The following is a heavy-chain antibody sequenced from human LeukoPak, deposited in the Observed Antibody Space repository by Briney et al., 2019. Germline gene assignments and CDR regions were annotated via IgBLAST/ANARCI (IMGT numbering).Heavy chain of an antibody. CDR3: AKDNYDSSGYFDY. Sequence: PGGSLRLSCAASGFTFSSYAMSWVRQAPGKGLEWVSAISGSGGSTYYADSVKGRFTISRDNSKNTLYPQMNSLRAEDTAVYYCAKDNYDSSGYFDYWGQGTLVTVSS. CDR1: GFTFSSYA. V-gene: IGHV3-23*01. D-gene: IGHD3-22*01. J-gene: IGHJ4*02. CDR2: ISGSGGST.